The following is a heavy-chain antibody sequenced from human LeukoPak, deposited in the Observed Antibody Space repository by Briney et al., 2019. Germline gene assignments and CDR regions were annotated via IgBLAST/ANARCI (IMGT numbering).Heavy chain of an antibody. CDR1: GFTVSSNY. Sequence: KTGGSLRLSCAASGFTVSSNYMSWVRQAPGKGLEWVSCISSSSSYIYYADSVKGRFTISRDNSKNTLYLQMNSLRAEDTAVFYCARDLEYSGYDPFDYWGQGILVTVSS. CDR2: ISSSSSYI. V-gene: IGHV3-21*04. CDR3: ARDLEYSGYDPFDY. J-gene: IGHJ4*02. D-gene: IGHD5-12*01.